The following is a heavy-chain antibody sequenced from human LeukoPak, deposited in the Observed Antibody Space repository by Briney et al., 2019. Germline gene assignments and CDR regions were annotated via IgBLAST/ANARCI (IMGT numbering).Heavy chain of an antibody. CDR3: ARRVYYYDSSGYRKGLVYYFDY. V-gene: IGHV4-39*07. CDR2: IYYTGST. Sequence: PSGTLSLTCTVSGGPISSSSYYWGWIRQPPGKGLEWIGSIYYTGSTYYNPSLKSRVTISVDTSKNQFSLKLSSVTAADTAVYYCARRVYYYDSSGYRKGLVYYFDYWGQGTLVAVSS. CDR1: GGPISSSSYY. J-gene: IGHJ4*02. D-gene: IGHD3-22*01.